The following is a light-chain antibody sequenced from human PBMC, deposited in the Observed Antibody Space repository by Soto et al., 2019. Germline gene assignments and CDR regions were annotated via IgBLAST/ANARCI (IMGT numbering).Light chain of an antibody. V-gene: IGKV3-11*01. CDR2: DAS. Sequence: EIVLTQSPATLSLSPGKRAALFCRASQSISSYLAWYQQKPGQAPRLLIYDASNRATGIPARFSGSGSGTDFTLTISSLEPEDFAVYYCQQRSNWPAYTFGQGTKLEIK. CDR1: QSISSY. CDR3: QQRSNWPAYT. J-gene: IGKJ2*01.